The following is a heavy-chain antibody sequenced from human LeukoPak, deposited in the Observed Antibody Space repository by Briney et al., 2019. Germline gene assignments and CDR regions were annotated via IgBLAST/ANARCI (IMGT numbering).Heavy chain of an antibody. CDR3: ARDSSGYINYLDY. D-gene: IGHD6-19*01. V-gene: IGHV7-4-1*02. CDR1: GYTFTSYD. CDR2: INTNTGNP. Sequence: ASVKVSCKASGYTFTSYDINWVRQATGQGLEWMGWINTNTGNPTYAQGFTGRFVFSLDTSVSTAYLQISSLKAEDTAVYYCARDSSGYINYLDYWGQGTLVTVSS. J-gene: IGHJ4*02.